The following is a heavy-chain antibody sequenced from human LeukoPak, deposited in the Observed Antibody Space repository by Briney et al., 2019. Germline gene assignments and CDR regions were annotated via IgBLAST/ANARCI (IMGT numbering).Heavy chain of an antibody. CDR3: ARSLYCSSTSCFGDRLVYGMDV. V-gene: IGHV3-30*04. CDR2: ISYDGSNK. CDR1: GLTFCSYA. D-gene: IGHD2-2*01. J-gene: IGHJ6*04. Sequence: GGSLRLSCAASGLTFCSYAMHWVRQAPGKGLEWVAVISYDGSNKYYADSVKVRFTISRDNSKNTLYLQMNSLRAEDTAVYYCARSLYCSSTSCFGDRLVYGMDVWGKGTTVTVSS.